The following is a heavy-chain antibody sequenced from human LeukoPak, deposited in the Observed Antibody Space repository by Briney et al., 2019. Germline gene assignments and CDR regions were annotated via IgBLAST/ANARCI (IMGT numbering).Heavy chain of an antibody. J-gene: IGHJ4*02. CDR1: GYTFTSYY. CDR2: INPSGGTT. Sequence: ASVKVSCKASGYTFTSYYMHWVRQAPGQGLEWLGIINPSGGTTRHAQRFQGRVTMTRDTSTSTVYMELSSLRSEDTAVYYCARTRGYSDYELDYWGQGTLVTVSS. CDR3: ARTRGYSDYELDY. V-gene: IGHV1-46*01. D-gene: IGHD5-12*01.